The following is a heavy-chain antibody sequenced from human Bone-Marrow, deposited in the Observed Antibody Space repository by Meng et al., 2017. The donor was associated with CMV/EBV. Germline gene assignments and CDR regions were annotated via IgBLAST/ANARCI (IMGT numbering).Heavy chain of an antibody. CDR3: ARSYDFWSGDSGYYYGMDV. CDR1: GGTFSSYA. Sequence: SVKVSCKASGGTFSSYAISWVRQAPGQGLEWMGGIIPILGIANYAQKLQSRVTITADKSTSTAYMELSSLRSEDTAGYYCARSYDFWSGDSGYYYGMDVWGQGTTVTVSS. D-gene: IGHD3-3*01. J-gene: IGHJ6*02. V-gene: IGHV1-69*10. CDR2: IIPILGIA.